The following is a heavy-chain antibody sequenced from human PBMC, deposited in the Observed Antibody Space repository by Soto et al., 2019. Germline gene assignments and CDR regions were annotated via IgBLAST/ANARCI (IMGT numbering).Heavy chain of an antibody. CDR3: AKGRDITVFGVITPFDS. CDR1: GFNFSNYA. V-gene: IGHV3-23*01. J-gene: IGHJ4*02. CDR2: ISGNSGTT. Sequence: EVQLLESGGDFKQPGGSLRLSCEGSGFNFSNYALNWVRQAPGKRLEWVSVISGNSGTTYYAASVKGRFTISRDNSKKTLYLQMNRLRADDTAVYYCAKGRDITVFGVITPFDSWGQGTLVTVSS. D-gene: IGHD3-3*01.